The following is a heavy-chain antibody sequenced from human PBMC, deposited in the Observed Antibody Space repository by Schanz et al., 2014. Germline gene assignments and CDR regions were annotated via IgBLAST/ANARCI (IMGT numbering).Heavy chain of an antibody. J-gene: IGHJ3*02. CDR2: IRSDNNYI. CDR1: GFTFSDHY. D-gene: IGHD3-10*01. V-gene: IGHV3-11*06. CDR3: VREDMVRGIRAFDI. Sequence: QVQLVESGGGLVKPGGSLRLSCAASGFTFSDHYMAWIRQAPGKGLEWVSYIRSDNNYIYYADSVKGRFTISRDNAKNSLFLQMNSLTAEDTAVYYCVREDMVRGIRAFDIWGQGTMVTVSS.